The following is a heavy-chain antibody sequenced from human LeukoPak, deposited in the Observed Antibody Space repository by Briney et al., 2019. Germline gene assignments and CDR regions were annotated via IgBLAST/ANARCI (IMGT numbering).Heavy chain of an antibody. V-gene: IGHV4-39*01. CDR1: GGSISSGDYY. Sequence: PSETLSLTCTVPGGSISSGDYYWSWIRQPPGKGPEWIGEINHSGSTNYNPSLKSRVTISVDTSKNQFSLKLSSVTAADTAVYYCARHQNPGYGSGSPGDYFDYWGQGTLVTVSS. CDR3: ARHQNPGYGSGSPGDYFDY. D-gene: IGHD3-10*01. J-gene: IGHJ4*02. CDR2: INHSGST.